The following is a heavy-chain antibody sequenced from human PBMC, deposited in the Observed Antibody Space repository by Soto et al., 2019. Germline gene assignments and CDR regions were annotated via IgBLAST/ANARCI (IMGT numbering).Heavy chain of an antibody. J-gene: IGHJ3*02. V-gene: IGHV1-2*04. CDR3: ARVRGSGTTVGAFDI. D-gene: IGHD1-7*01. CDR1: GYTFTGYY. CDR2: INPNSGGT. Sequence: ASVKVSCKASGYTFTGYYMHWVRQAPGQGLEWMGWINPNSGGTNYAQKFQGWVTMTRDTSISTAYMELSRLRSDDTAVYYCARVRGSGTTVGAFDIWGQWTMVTVSS.